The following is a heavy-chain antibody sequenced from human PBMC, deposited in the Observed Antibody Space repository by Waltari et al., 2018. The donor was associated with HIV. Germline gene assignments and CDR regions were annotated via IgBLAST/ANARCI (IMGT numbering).Heavy chain of an antibody. J-gene: IGHJ4*02. D-gene: IGHD2-21*02. Sequence: QVQLVQSGGGVVQTGRSLRLSCAASGFTFNHYGLHLVREAPGKGLEWVAVIWYDGSNKYYADSVKGRFTISRDNSKNTLYLQMNTLRVEDTAVYYCARISVTYCGGDCSYFDYWGQGTLVTVSS. CDR3: ARISVTYCGGDCSYFDY. V-gene: IGHV3-33*01. CDR2: IWYDGSNK. CDR1: GFTFNHYG.